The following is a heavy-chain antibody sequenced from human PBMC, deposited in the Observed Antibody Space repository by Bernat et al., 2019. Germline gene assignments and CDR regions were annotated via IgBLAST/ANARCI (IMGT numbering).Heavy chain of an antibody. CDR1: GGSISSSSYY. CDR2: IYYSGST. CDR3: ARTRTTVTTTRGYYYYMDV. Sequence: QLQLQESGPGLVKPSETLSLTCTVSGGSISSSSYYWGWIRQPPGKGLEWIGSIYYSGSTYYKPSLKGRVTITVDTTKNQFSLKLSSVTAADTAVYYCARTRTTVTTTRGYYYYMDVWGKGTTVTVSS. J-gene: IGHJ6*03. V-gene: IGHV4-39*01. D-gene: IGHD4-17*01.